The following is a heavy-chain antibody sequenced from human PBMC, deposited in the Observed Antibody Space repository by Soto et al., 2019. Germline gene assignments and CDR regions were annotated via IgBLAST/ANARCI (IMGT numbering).Heavy chain of an antibody. CDR3: ATGLLGT. Sequence: PGGSLRLSCAASGFPVSSNYMSWIRQAPGKGLEWVSVIYSGETTDYAAPVKGRFTISRDDSKSMLYLQMNSLKTEDTAVYYCATGLLGTWGQGALVTVSS. CDR1: GFPVSSNY. V-gene: IGHV3-53*01. J-gene: IGHJ5*02. CDR2: IYSGETT.